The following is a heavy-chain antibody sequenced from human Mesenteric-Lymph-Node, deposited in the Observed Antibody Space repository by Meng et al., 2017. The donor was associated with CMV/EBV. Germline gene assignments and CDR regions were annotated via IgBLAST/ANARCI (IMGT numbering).Heavy chain of an antibody. V-gene: IGHV4-38-2*02. CDR3: ASLESYMKADY. Sequence: GSLRLSCSVSGFSISSNYYWGWIRLPPGKGLEWIGNMYHSGSTYYNPSLKSRVTISVDTSKNQFSLSLNSVTAADTAVYYCASLESYMKADYWGQGTLVTVSS. CDR1: GFSISSNYY. D-gene: IGHD1-26*01. J-gene: IGHJ4*02. CDR2: MYHSGST.